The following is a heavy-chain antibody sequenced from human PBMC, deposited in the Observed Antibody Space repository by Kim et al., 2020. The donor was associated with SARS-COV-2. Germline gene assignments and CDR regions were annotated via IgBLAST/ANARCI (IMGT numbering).Heavy chain of an antibody. J-gene: IGHJ4*02. V-gene: IGHV4-59*08. CDR1: GGSISSDY. D-gene: IGHD6-13*01. CDR2: IYYSGGT. CDR3: ARLGRPLIAAAGPDTVDY. Sequence: SETLSLTCSVSGGSISSDYWSWIRQPPGKALEWIGYIYYSGGTNYNPSLKSRVTISVDTSKNQFSLKLSSVTAADTAVYYCARLGRPLIAAAGPDTVDYWGQGTLVTVSS.